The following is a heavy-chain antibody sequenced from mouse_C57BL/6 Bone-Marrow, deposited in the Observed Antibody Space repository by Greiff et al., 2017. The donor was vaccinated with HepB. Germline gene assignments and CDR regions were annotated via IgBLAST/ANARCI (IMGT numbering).Heavy chain of an antibody. J-gene: IGHJ3*01. Sequence: EVHLVESGTVLARPGASVKMSCKTSGYTFTSYWMHWVKQRPGQGLEWIGAIYPGNSDTSYNQKFKGKAKLTAVTSASTAYMELSSLTNEDSAVYYCTRKGYYDYDWFAYWGQGTLVTVSA. CDR2: IYPGNSDT. V-gene: IGHV1-5*01. D-gene: IGHD2-4*01. CDR3: TRKGYYDYDWFAY. CDR1: GYTFTSYW.